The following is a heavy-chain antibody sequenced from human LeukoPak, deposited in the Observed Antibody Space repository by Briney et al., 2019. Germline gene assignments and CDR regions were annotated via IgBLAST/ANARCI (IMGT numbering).Heavy chain of an antibody. CDR3: ARGPNSNWSGLDF. V-gene: IGHV3-74*01. Sequence: GGSLRLTCTASGFSFSGHWMHWARQLPGKGLVWVSRISPTGSTTSYADSVKGRFTVSRDNAKNTLYLQVNNLRAEDTAVYYCARGPNSNWSGLDFWGQGTLLTVSS. CDR2: ISPTGSTT. CDR1: GFSFSGHW. J-gene: IGHJ4*02. D-gene: IGHD6-6*01.